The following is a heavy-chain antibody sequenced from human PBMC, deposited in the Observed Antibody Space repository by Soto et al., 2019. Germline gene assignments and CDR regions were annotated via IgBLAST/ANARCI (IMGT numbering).Heavy chain of an antibody. CDR1: GYSFTGYY. D-gene: IGHD3-22*01. J-gene: IGHJ4*02. V-gene: IGHV1-2*02. Sequence: QVQLVQSGAEVRKPGASVRVSCKSSGYSFTGYYIHWVRQAPGQGLEWLGWINPDRGNAHYAQKFQDRVTMTGDTSTTTAFMELSRLRSDDTAVYYCARGGNGAYYANALDYSGQGTLITVSS. CDR3: ARGGNGAYYANALDY. CDR2: INPDRGNA.